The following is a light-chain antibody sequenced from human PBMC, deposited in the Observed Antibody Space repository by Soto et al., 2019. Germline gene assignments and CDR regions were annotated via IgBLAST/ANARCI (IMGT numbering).Light chain of an antibody. J-gene: IGKJ2*01. CDR2: WAS. V-gene: IGKV4-1*01. Sequence: DIVMTQSPDSLAVSLGERATINCKSSQSVLYSSNSRNYLAWYQQKPGQPPKLLIYWASTRESGVPDRFSGSGSGTDFTLTISSLQAEDVAVYYCQQYYCTPYTFGQGTKLEIK. CDR3: QQYYCTPYT. CDR1: QSVLYSSNSRNY.